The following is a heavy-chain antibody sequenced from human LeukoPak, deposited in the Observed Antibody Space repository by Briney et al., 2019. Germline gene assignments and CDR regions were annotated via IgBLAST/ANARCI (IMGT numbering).Heavy chain of an antibody. V-gene: IGHV3-13*01. J-gene: IGHJ4*02. Sequence: SGGSLRLSCAASGFTLSNHAMHWVRRATGKGLEWVSAIGTAGDTFYPGSVKGRFTISRENAKNPLYLQMDSLRAEDTAVYYCARQMTPHGNFDYWGQGTLVTVSS. D-gene: IGHD1-26*01. CDR1: GFTLSNHA. CDR2: IGTAGDT. CDR3: ARQMTPHGNFDY.